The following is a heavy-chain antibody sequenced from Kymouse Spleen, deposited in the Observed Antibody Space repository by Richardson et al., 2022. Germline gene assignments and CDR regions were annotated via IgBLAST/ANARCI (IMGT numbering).Heavy chain of an antibody. CDR1: GFTFSSYG. Sequence: QVQLVESGGGVVQPGRSLRLSCAASGFTFSSYGMHWVRQAPGKGLEWVAVIWYDGSNKYYADSVKGRFTISRDNSKNTLYLQMNSLRAEDTAVYYCARGVGATLGWGQGTLVTVSS. V-gene: IGHV3-33*01. CDR2: IWYDGSNK. D-gene: IGHD1-26*01. J-gene: IGHJ4*02,IGHJ5*02. CDR3: ARGVGATLG.